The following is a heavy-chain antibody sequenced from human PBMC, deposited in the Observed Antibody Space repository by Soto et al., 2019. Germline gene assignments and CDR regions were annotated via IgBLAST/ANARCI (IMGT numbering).Heavy chain of an antibody. CDR1: GYTLTELS. J-gene: IGHJ4*02. CDR2: FDPEDGET. D-gene: IGHD3-22*01. Sequence: EASVKVSCKVSGYTLTELSMHWVRQAPGKGLEWMGGFDPEDGETIYAQKFQGRVTMTEDTSTDTAYMELSSLRSEDTAVYYCATGTYYYDSSGYYYMDYWGQGTLVTVSS. V-gene: IGHV1-24*01. CDR3: ATGTYYYDSSGYYYMDY.